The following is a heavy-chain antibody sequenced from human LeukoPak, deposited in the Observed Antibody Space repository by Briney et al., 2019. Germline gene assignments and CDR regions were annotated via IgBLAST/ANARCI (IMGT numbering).Heavy chain of an antibody. V-gene: IGHV1-2*02. CDR3: ARDRLSVVVPAAIGNWFDP. CDR1: GYTFTGYY. J-gene: IGHJ5*02. CDR2: INPNSGGT. D-gene: IGHD2-2*02. Sequence: ASVKVPCKASGYTFTGYYMHWVRQAPGQGLEWMGWINPNSGGTNYAQKFQGKVTMTRDTSISTAYMELSRLRSDDTAVYYCARDRLSVVVPAAIGNWFDPWGQGTLVTVSS.